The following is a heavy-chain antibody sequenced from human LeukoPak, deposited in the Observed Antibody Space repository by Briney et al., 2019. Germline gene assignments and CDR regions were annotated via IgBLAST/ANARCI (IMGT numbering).Heavy chain of an antibody. D-gene: IGHD6-13*01. CDR2: ISAYNGNT. V-gene: IGHV1-18*01. J-gene: IGHJ1*01. Sequence: GASVKVSCKASGYTFTSYGISWVRQAPGQGLEWMGWISAYNGNTNYAQKLQGRVAMTTDTSTSTAYMELRSLRSDDTAVYYCARVYSSSWYPEYFQHWARAPWSPSPQ. CDR1: GYTFTSYG. CDR3: ARVYSSSWYPEYFQH.